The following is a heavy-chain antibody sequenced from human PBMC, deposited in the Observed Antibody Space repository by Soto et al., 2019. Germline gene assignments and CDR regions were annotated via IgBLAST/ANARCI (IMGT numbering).Heavy chain of an antibody. CDR2: IYYSGST. Sequence: SGTLSLTCTVSGGSISSYYWSWIRQPPGKGLEWIGYIYYSGSTNYNPSLKSRVTISVDTSKNQFSLKLSSVTAADTAVYYCARDERITMVRRGYYYSGMDVWGQGTTVTVSS. J-gene: IGHJ6*02. CDR3: ARDERITMVRRGYYYSGMDV. CDR1: GGSISSYY. V-gene: IGHV4-59*01. D-gene: IGHD3-10*01.